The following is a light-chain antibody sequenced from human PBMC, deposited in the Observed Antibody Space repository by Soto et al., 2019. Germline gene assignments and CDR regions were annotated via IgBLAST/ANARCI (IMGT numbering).Light chain of an antibody. Sequence: DIQMTQSPSTLSAFIGDRVTITCRASQSIGDWLAWYQQKPGEAPKLLIYDAYTLESGVPSRFSGSGSGTEFTLAISRLQPDDFATYYCKQYHTYSTFGQGTKVEIK. CDR2: DAY. V-gene: IGKV1-5*01. CDR1: QSIGDW. J-gene: IGKJ1*01. CDR3: KQYHTYST.